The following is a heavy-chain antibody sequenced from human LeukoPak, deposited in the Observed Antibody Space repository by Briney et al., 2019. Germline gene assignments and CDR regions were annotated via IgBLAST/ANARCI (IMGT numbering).Heavy chain of an antibody. CDR2: IYYSGST. CDR3: ARDGGTMIVDY. J-gene: IGHJ4*02. Sequence: PSETLSLTCTVSAGSISSSNYYWGWIRQPPGKGLERIGSIYYSGSTYYNPSLKSRVTISVDTSKNQFSMKLSSVTAADTAVYYCARDGGTMIVDYWGQGTLVTVSS. D-gene: IGHD3-22*01. V-gene: IGHV4-39*07. CDR1: AGSISSSNYY.